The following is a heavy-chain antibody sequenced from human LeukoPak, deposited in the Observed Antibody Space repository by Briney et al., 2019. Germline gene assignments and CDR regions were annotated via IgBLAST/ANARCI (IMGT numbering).Heavy chain of an antibody. J-gene: IGHJ4*02. D-gene: IGHD2-15*01. V-gene: IGHV3-15*01. Sequence: GGSLRLSCAVSGFTFNNAWISWVRQAPGKGLEWVGRINYKSNGGTADHAAPVKGRFTISRDDSKNTLYLHMSSLKTEDTAVYYCTTAPYCSGGSCYSVGYWGQGTLVTVSS. CDR2: INYKSNGGTA. CDR1: GFTFNNAW. CDR3: TTAPYCSGGSCYSVGY.